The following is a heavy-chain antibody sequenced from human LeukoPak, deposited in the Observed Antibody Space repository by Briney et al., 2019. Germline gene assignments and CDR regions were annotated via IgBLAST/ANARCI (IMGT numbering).Heavy chain of an antibody. CDR3: GRGVPSISCPQCDAFDI. CDR1: GFTFSIYW. Sequence: GGSLRLSCAASGFTFSIYWMSWVRQAPGKGLEWVANIKQDGSEKYYVDSVKGRFTISRDNAKNSLYLQVDSLRAEDTAFYYWGRGVPSISCPQCDAFDIWGQGKMVTVSS. V-gene: IGHV3-7*01. D-gene: IGHD2-2*01. J-gene: IGHJ3*02. CDR2: IKQDGSEK.